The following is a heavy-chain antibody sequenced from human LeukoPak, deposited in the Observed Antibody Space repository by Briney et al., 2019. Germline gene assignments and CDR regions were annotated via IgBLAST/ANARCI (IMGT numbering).Heavy chain of an antibody. J-gene: IGHJ4*02. Sequence: ASVKVSRKASGYTFTSYYMHWVRQAPGQGLEWMGIINPSDGSSTSYADSVKGRFTISRDNAKNTLYLQMNSLRAEDTAVYYCARDRWELLNYWGQGTLVTVSS. V-gene: IGHV1-46*04. CDR2: INPSDGSST. CDR1: GYTFTSYY. CDR3: ARDRWELLNY. D-gene: IGHD1-26*01.